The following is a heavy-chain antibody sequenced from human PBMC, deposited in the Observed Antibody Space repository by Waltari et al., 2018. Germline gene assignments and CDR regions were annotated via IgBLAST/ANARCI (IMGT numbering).Heavy chain of an antibody. V-gene: IGHV4-39*01. D-gene: IGHD3-10*01. CDR2: IYYSGST. CDR3: ARQRGAVRGVMSEFDY. Sequence: QLQLQESGPGLVKPSETLSLTCTVSGGSISSRSYYWGWIRQPPGKGLEWIGSIYYSGSTYYNPSLKGRVTISVDTSRNQFALKLSSATAADTAVYYCARQRGAVRGVMSEFDYWGQGTLVTVSS. J-gene: IGHJ4*02. CDR1: GGSISSRSYY.